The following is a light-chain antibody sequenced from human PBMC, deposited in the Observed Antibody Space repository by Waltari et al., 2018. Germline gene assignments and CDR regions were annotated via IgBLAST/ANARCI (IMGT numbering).Light chain of an antibody. V-gene: IGKV3-11*01. CDR2: DAS. Sequence: EIVLTQSPATLSLSPGERATLSCRASQSVSSYLAWYQQKPGQAPRLLIYDASNRATGIPARFSGSGSGTDFTLTIRSLEPEDFAVYYCQQRSNWLLTFGGGTKVEIK. CDR1: QSVSSY. CDR3: QQRSNWLLT. J-gene: IGKJ4*01.